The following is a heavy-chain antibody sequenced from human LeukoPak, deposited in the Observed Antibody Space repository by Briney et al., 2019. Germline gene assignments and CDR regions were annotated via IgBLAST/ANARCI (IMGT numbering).Heavy chain of an antibody. D-gene: IGHD1-14*01. CDR3: ARTGRISLDAFDI. Sequence: PGGSLRLSCAASGFTVSSNYMSWVRQAPGKGLEWVSVIYSGGSTYYADSVKGRFTISRDNSKNTLYLQMNSLRAEDTAVYYCARTGRISLDAFDIWGQGTMVTVSS. V-gene: IGHV3-53*01. J-gene: IGHJ3*02. CDR2: IYSGGST. CDR1: GFTVSSNY.